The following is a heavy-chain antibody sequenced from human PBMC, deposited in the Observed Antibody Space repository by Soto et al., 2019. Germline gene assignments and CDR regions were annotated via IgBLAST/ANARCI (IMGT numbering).Heavy chain of an antibody. Sequence: GGSLRLSCAASGFTFSSYSMNWVRQAPGKGLEWVSSISSSSSYIYYTDSVKGRFTISRDNAKNSLYLQMNSLRAEDTAVYYCARVGGYSYNFDYWGQGTMVTVS. CDR3: ARVGGYSYNFDY. V-gene: IGHV3-21*01. D-gene: IGHD5-18*01. J-gene: IGHJ4*03. CDR2: ISSSSSYI. CDR1: GFTFSSYS.